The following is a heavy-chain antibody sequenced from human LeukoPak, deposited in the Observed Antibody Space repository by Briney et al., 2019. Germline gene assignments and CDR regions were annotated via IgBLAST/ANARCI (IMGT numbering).Heavy chain of an antibody. V-gene: IGHV3-33*06. Sequence: SGGPLRLSCAASGFTFSSYGMHWVRQAPGKGREWVAVIWYDGSNKYYADSVKGRFTISRDNSKNALYLQMNSLRAEDTAVYYCSKDKALTSLDYWGQGTMVTVSS. CDR3: SKDKALTSLDY. D-gene: IGHD3-3*02. J-gene: IGHJ4*02. CDR1: GFTFSSYG. CDR2: IWYDGSNK.